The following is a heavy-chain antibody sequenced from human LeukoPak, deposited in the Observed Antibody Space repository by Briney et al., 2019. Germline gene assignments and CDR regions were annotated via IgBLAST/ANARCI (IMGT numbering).Heavy chain of an antibody. J-gene: IGHJ2*01. D-gene: IGHD7-27*01. CDR2: IHYSGYT. CDR1: GGSISNYY. CDR3: ARHWGSDWYFDL. Sequence: SETLSLTCAVSGGSISNYYCSWIRQPPGKGLEWLGYIHYSGYTNYNPSLKSRVTISVDTSKNQFSLNLSSVTAADTAVYYCARHWGSDWYFDLWGRGTLATVSS. V-gene: IGHV4-59*01.